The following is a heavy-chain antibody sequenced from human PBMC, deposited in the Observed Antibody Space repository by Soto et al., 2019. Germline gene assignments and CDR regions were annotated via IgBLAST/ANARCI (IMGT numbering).Heavy chain of an antibody. D-gene: IGHD3-10*01. CDR3: AGGRSPSMVRGEITRFDP. Sequence: QVQLVQSGAEVKKPGASVKVSCKASGYTFTSYGISWVRQAPGQGLEWMGWISAYNGNTNYAQKHQGRDTMTTDTATTTDYLQLRRLRSDDKAVYYCAGGRSPSMVRGEITRFDPWGQGTLVTVSS. CDR1: GYTFTSYG. J-gene: IGHJ5*02. V-gene: IGHV1-18*01. CDR2: ISAYNGNT.